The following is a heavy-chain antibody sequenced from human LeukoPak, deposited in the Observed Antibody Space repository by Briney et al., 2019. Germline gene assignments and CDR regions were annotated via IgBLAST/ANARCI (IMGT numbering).Heavy chain of an antibody. J-gene: IGHJ4*02. CDR1: GFTFSTYA. D-gene: IGHD3-22*01. CDR2: ISGTGGST. Sequence: GGSLRLSCAASGFTFSTYAMGWVRQAPGKGLEWVSGISGTGGSTYYADSVRGRFTISRDNSKNTLYLRMNSLRAEDTAVYYCAREPHNYYDSSGYYSYFDYWGQGTLVTVSS. CDR3: AREPHNYYDSSGYYSYFDY. V-gene: IGHV3-23*01.